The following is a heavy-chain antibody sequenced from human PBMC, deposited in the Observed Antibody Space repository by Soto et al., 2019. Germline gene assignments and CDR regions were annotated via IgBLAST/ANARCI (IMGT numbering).Heavy chain of an antibody. J-gene: IGHJ3*01. CDR1: GFTFITYS. Sequence: EVQLVESGGGLVQPGGSLRLSCAASGFTFITYSITWIRQAPGKGLEWLSYIRRSKDVNYAESVKGRFTISRDNAKNSLYLQMNSLRDEDTAVYYCVRDFQYAFDFWGQGTVVTVSS. V-gene: IGHV3-48*02. CDR2: IRRSKDV. CDR3: VRDFQYAFDF.